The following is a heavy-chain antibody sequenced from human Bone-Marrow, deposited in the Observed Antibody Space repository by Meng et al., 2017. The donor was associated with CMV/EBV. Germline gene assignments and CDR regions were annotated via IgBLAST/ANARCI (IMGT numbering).Heavy chain of an antibody. Sequence: SETLSLTCTVSDDSISSNDYCWGWIRQPPGKGLEWIGSIYYSGSTYYNPSLKSRVTMSVATSKNQFSLKLSSVTAADTAVYYCARDRGMATIIYYYYGMDVWGQGTTVTVSS. CDR1: DDSISSNDYC. CDR2: IYYSGST. D-gene: IGHD5-24*01. J-gene: IGHJ6*02. V-gene: IGHV4-39*07. CDR3: ARDRGMATIIYYYYGMDV.